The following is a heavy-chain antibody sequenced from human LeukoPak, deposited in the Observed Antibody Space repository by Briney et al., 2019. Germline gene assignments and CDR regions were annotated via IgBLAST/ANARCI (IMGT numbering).Heavy chain of an antibody. J-gene: IGHJ4*02. CDR1: GYSFNNYW. V-gene: IGHV5-51*01. CDR2: IYPGDSDT. CDR3: ARPRGYNYGVDY. D-gene: IGHD5-24*01. Sequence: GEPLKISCKGSGYSFNNYWIGWVRQMSGRGLEWMGIIYPGDSDTRYSPSFQGQVTISADKSISTAYLQWSSLKASDTAMYYCARPRGYNYGVDYWGQGTLVTVSS.